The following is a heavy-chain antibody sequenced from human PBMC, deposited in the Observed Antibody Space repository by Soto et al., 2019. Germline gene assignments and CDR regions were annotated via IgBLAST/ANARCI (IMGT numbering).Heavy chain of an antibody. V-gene: IGHV4-30-4*01. J-gene: IGHJ5*02. CDR1: GGSINSGDYY. CDR3: ARGDSYCSRTSCYYWFDP. Sequence: PSETLSLTCTVSGGSINSGDYYWSWIRQPPGKGLEWIGYIHYSGSTYYNPSLKSRVIISLGTSKNQFSLKLSSVTAADTAVYYCARGDSYCSRTSCYYWFDPWGQGTLVTVSS. D-gene: IGHD2-2*01. CDR2: IHYSGST.